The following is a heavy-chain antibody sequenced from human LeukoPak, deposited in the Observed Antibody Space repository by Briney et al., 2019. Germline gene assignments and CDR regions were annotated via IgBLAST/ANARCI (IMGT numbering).Heavy chain of an antibody. Sequence: SVTLSFKASGGTFSNFAISWVRQAPAPGLEWMGGIIPNFASANYAQKFQGSVTITADESTSTAYTELSSLRSEDTAVYYCAREVEDSSGYYPDAFDIWGQGTMVTVSS. CDR3: AREVEDSSGYYPDAFDI. CDR2: IIPNFASA. D-gene: IGHD3-22*01. V-gene: IGHV1-69*13. CDR1: GGTFSNFA. J-gene: IGHJ3*02.